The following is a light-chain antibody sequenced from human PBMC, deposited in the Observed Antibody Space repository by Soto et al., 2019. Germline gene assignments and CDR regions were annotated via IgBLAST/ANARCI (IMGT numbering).Light chain of an antibody. V-gene: IGKV3-15*01. CDR1: QSVSSN. Sequence: ERVIRQSPGTLSVSPGERATLSCRASQSVSSNLAWYQQKPGQAPRLLIYGASTRATGIPARFSGSGSGTEFTLTISSLQSEDFAVYYCQQYNNWPLTFGGGTKVDIK. CDR3: QQYNNWPLT. CDR2: GAS. J-gene: IGKJ4*01.